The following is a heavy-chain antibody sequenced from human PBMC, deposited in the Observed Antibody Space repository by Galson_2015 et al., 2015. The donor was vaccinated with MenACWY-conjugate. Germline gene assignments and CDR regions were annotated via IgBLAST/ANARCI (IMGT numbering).Heavy chain of an antibody. CDR3: ARSYSNNYYFDY. Sequence: SVKVSCKASGGTFSSFAISWVRQAPGQGLEWMGGIMPIFDTTNYAQKFQGRVTITADESTSTAYMELSSLASGDTAVYYCARSYSNNYYFDYWGQGTLVTVSS. CDR2: IMPIFDTT. D-gene: IGHD6-13*01. CDR1: GGTFSSFA. V-gene: IGHV1-69*13. J-gene: IGHJ4*02.